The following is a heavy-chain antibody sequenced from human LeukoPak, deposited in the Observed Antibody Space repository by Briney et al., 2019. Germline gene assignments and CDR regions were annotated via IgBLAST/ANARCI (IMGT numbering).Heavy chain of an antibody. D-gene: IGHD3-22*01. V-gene: IGHV3-30*18. Sequence: GGSLRLSCAASRFIFRNYGMHWVRQAPGKGLEWVGFISSDGTNKDYADSVKGRFSISRDNSKNTLYLQMNRLRGDDTAVYYCANISPYYYDSSGSGWGQGTLVTVSS. CDR1: RFIFRNYG. CDR2: ISSDGTNK. CDR3: ANISPYYYDSSGSG. J-gene: IGHJ4*02.